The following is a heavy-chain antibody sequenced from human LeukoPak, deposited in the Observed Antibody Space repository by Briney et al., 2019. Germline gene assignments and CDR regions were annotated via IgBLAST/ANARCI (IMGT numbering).Heavy chain of an antibody. J-gene: IGHJ4*02. CDR1: GFTFNTYD. CDR2: ISTCDSST. D-gene: IGHD3-22*01. Sequence: PGGSLRLSCAASGFTFNTYDMSWGRQAPGEGLEWVSSISTCDSSTNYAASVKGRFTISRDNSKNTLYLQMNSLRADDTAVYYCAKGRTSGYYAHFDQWGQGTQVTVSS. V-gene: IGHV3-23*01. CDR3: AKGRTSGYYAHFDQ.